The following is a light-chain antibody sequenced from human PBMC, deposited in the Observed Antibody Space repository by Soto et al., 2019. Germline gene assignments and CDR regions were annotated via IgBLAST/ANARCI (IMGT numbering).Light chain of an antibody. J-gene: IGKJ5*01. CDR2: EAS. CDR1: QSVSSS. CDR3: QQRGNWPNT. Sequence: EIVMTQSPATLSVSPGERATLSCRASQSVSSSLAWYQQKPGQAPRLLIYEASNRATGIPARFSASGSGTDFTLTISSLEPEDFAIYYCQQRGNWPNTFGQGTRLEIK. V-gene: IGKV3-11*01.